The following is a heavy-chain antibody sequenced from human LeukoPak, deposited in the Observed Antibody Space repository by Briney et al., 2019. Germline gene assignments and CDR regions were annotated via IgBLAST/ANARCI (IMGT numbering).Heavy chain of an antibody. CDR2: IYYSGST. V-gene: IGHV4-59*01. D-gene: IGHD6-13*01. CDR3: GRDLAAAGTIDP. Sequence: SETLSLTCAVYGGSFSGYYWSWIRQPPGKGLEWIGYIYYSGSTNYNPSLKSRVTISVDTSKNQFSLKLSSVTAADTAVYYCGRDLAAAGTIDPWGQGTLVTVSS. CDR1: GGSFSGYY. J-gene: IGHJ5*02.